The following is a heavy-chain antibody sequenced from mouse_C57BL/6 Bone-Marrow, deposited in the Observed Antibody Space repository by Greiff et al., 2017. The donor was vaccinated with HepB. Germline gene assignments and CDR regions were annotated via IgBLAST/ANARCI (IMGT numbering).Heavy chain of an antibody. D-gene: IGHD2-1*01. J-gene: IGHJ4*01. Sequence: EVNVVESGGGLVKPGGSLKLSCAASGFTFSDYGMHWVRQAPEKGLEGVAYISSGSSTIYYADTVKGRFTISRDNAKNTLFLQMTSLRSEDTAMYYCARRGLLWYYYYAMDYWGQGTSVTVSS. CDR1: GFTFSDYG. CDR3: ARRGLLWYYYYAMDY. V-gene: IGHV5-17*01. CDR2: ISSGSSTI.